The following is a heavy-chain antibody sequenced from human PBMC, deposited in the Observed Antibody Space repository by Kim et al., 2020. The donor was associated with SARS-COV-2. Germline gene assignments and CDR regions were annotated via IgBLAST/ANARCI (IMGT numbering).Heavy chain of an antibody. J-gene: IGHJ3*02. V-gene: IGHV3-20*04. CDR2: ISWDGGST. CDR1: GLIFDDYG. D-gene: IGHD2-21*02. Sequence: GGSLRLSCAASGLIFDDYGMSWVRQVPGKGLEWVSGISWDGGSTGYAASVKGRFTISRDNAKNSLFLQMNSLGAGETALYYCVRSEVTPPRDAFDIWGQG. CDR3: VRSEVTPPRDAFDI.